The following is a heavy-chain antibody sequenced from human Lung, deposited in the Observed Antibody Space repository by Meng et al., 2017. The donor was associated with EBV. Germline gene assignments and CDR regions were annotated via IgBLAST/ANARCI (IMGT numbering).Heavy chain of an antibody. V-gene: IGHV3-74*01. J-gene: IGHJ4*02. CDR2: INSDGSTI. D-gene: IGHD3-10*02. CDR1: GFTLSTYW. CDR3: VRDMFGARDY. Sequence: QLLESGGGVVQPGESLRLSCVASGFTLSTYWVHWVRQAPGKGLVWVSRINSDGSTINYADSVEGRFTISRDNAKNTLYLQMNSLRVEDSAVYYCVRDMFGARDYWGQGTLVTVSS.